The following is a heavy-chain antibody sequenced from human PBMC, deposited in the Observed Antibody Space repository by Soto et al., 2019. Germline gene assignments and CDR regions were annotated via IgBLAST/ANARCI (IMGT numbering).Heavy chain of an antibody. CDR1: GYSFTSYW. D-gene: IGHD3-10*01. V-gene: IGHV5-51*01. CDR3: ARGYYGSGSYSGGLGYYYYGMDV. J-gene: IGHJ6*02. Sequence: PGESLKISCKGSGYSFTSYWIGWVRQMPGKGLEWMGIIYPGDSDTRYSPSFQGQVTISADKSISTAYLQWSSLKASDTAMYYCARGYYGSGSYSGGLGYYYYGMDVWGQGTTVTVSS. CDR2: IYPGDSDT.